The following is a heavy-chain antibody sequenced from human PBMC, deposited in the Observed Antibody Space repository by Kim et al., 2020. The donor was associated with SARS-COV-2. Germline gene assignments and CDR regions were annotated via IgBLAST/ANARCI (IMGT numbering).Heavy chain of an antibody. J-gene: IGHJ6*02. Sequence: SETLSLTCTVSGGSISSYYWSWIRQPAGKGLEWIWRIYTSGSTNYNPSLKSRVTMSVDTSKNQFSLKLSSVTAADTAVYYCARDRVVPAAHKEAAYYYYYGMDVWGQGTTVTVSS. D-gene: IGHD2-2*01. CDR3: ARDRVVPAAHKEAAYYYYYGMDV. CDR1: GGSISSYY. V-gene: IGHV4-4*07. CDR2: IYTSGST.